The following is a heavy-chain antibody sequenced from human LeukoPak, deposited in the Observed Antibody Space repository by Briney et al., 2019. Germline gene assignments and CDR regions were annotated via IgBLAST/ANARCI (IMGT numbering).Heavy chain of an antibody. CDR2: INPNSGGT. V-gene: IGHV1-2*02. J-gene: IGHJ6*03. Sequence: ASVKASCKASGYTFTGYYMHWVRQAPGQGLEWMGWINPNSGGTNYAQKFQGRVTMTRDTSISTAYMELSRLRSGDTAVYYCAREVVGATGAHYYYYMDVWGKGTSVTISS. D-gene: IGHD1-26*01. CDR1: GYTFTGYY. CDR3: AREVVGATGAHYYYYMDV.